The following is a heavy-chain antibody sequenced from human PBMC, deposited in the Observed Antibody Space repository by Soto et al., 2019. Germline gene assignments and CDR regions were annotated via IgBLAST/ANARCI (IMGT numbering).Heavy chain of an antibody. D-gene: IGHD3-10*01. CDR3: ARDGGLWFGELFKEGEDY. Sequence: QVQLVESGGGVVQPGRSLRLSCAASGFTFSSYAMHWVRQAPGKGLEWVAVISYDGSNKYYADSVKGRFTISRDNSKKSLYLQMNRLRAEDTAVYYCARDGGLWFGELFKEGEDYWGQGTLVTVSS. CDR1: GFTFSSYA. J-gene: IGHJ4*02. CDR2: ISYDGSNK. V-gene: IGHV3-30-3*01.